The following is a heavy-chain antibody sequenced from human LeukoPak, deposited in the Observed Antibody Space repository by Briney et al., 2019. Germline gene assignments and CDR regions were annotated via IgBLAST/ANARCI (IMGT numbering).Heavy chain of an antibody. V-gene: IGHV4-61*02. CDR2: IYTSGST. Sequence: SETLSLTCTVSGGSISSGSYYWSWIRQPAGKGLEWIGRIYTSGSTNYNPSLKSRVTISVDTSKNQFSLKLSSVTAADTAVYYCAGGRRMDFDYWGQGTLVTVSS. J-gene: IGHJ4*02. CDR3: AGGRRMDFDY. D-gene: IGHD2-15*01. CDR1: GGSISSGSYY.